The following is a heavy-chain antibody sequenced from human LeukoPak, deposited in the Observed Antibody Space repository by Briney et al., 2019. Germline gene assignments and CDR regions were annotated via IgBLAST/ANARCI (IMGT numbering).Heavy chain of an antibody. J-gene: IGHJ4*02. D-gene: IGHD3-22*01. CDR2: IYYSGST. Sequence: SDTLSLTCTVSGGSISSYYWSWIRQPPGKGLEWIGYIYYSGSTNYNPTLKSRVTISVDKYKNQFSLKLSSVTAADTAVYYCARSVGGDSSGYPPSYWGQGTLVSVSS. CDR1: GGSISSYY. V-gene: IGHV4-59*07. CDR3: ARSVGGDSSGYPPSY.